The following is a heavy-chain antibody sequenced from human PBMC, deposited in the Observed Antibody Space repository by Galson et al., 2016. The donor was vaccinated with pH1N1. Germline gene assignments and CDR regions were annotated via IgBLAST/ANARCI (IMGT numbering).Heavy chain of an antibody. CDR1: GGSINSDSYY. J-gene: IGHJ3*02. Sequence: TLSLTCTVSGGSINSDSYYWSWIRQPAGKGLGWIGRIYTSGGTNYNPSLKSRVTISVDTSKNHFSLKLSSVTAADTAVYYCARDGAHTGTYYVAFDTWGQGTIVTVSS. CDR3: ARDGAHTGTYYVAFDT. D-gene: IGHD1-26*01. CDR2: IYTSGGT. V-gene: IGHV4-61*02.